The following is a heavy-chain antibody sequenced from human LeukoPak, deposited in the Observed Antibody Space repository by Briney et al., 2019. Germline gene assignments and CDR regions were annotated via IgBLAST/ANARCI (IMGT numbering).Heavy chain of an antibody. CDR2: ISAYNGNT. CDR1: GYTFTSYG. Sequence: GASVKVSCKASGYTFTSYGISWVRQAPGQGLEWMGWISAYNGNTNYAQKLQGRVTMTTDTSTSTAYMELRSLRSDDTAVYYCARVASARLNSSWYEGVGYWGQGTLVTVSS. CDR3: ARVASARLNSSWYEGVGY. J-gene: IGHJ4*02. V-gene: IGHV1-18*01. D-gene: IGHD6-13*01.